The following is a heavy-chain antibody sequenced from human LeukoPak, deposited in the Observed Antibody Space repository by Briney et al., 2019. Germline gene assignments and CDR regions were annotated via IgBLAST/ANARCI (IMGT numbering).Heavy chain of an antibody. CDR1: GFTFSSYW. D-gene: IGHD6-13*01. Sequence: GGSLRLSCAASGFTFSSYWMSWVRQAPGKGLEWVANIKQDGSEKYYVDSVKGRFTISRDNAKNSLYLQMDSLREGDTAIYYCARDPAAWDYWGQGTLVTVSP. J-gene: IGHJ4*02. V-gene: IGHV3-7*01. CDR3: ARDPAAWDY. CDR2: IKQDGSEK.